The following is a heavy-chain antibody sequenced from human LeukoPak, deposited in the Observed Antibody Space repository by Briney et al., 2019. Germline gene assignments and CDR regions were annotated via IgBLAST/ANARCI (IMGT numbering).Heavy chain of an antibody. CDR1: GYTFTSYD. CDR2: ISAYNGNT. V-gene: IGHV1-18*01. Sequence: GASVKVSCKASGYTFTSYDINWVRQAPGQGLEWMGWISAYNGNTNSAQKLQGRVTMTTDTSTSTAYMELRSLRSDDTAVYYCARTDHYSANSGFDYWGQGTLVTVSS. D-gene: IGHD4-23*01. CDR3: ARTDHYSANSGFDY. J-gene: IGHJ4*02.